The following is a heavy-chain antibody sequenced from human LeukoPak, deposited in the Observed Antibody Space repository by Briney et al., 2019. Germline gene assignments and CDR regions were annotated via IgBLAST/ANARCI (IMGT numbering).Heavy chain of an antibody. J-gene: IGHJ5*02. CDR3: ARRLRLDWFDP. Sequence: PSETLSLTCTVSGGSISRYYWSWIRQPPGEGLEWIGYIYYSGSTNYNPSLKSRVTISVDTSKNQFSLKLSSVTAADTAVYYCARRLRLDWFDPWGQGTLVTVSS. V-gene: IGHV4-59*08. D-gene: IGHD6-19*01. CDR2: IYYSGST. CDR1: GGSISRYY.